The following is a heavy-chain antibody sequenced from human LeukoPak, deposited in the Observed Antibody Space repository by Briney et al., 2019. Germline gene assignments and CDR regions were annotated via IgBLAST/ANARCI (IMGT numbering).Heavy chain of an antibody. J-gene: IGHJ4*02. CDR2: FYTSESN. Sequence: PSETLSHTCTVSGGSISSCYCTWIRQPPGNRLEWIGRFYTSESNKYNPSLRSRVTMSVDTSKNHFSLKVNSVTAADTAVYYCARTSGSYFDYWGQGILVTVSS. CDR1: GGSISSCY. D-gene: IGHD1-26*01. CDR3: ARTSGSYFDY. V-gene: IGHV4-4*07.